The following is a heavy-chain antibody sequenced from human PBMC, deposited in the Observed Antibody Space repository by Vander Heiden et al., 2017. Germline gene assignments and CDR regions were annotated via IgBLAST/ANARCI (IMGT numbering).Heavy chain of an antibody. V-gene: IGHV3-48*02. CDR1: GFTFSSSS. J-gene: IGHJ5*02. CDR3: ARDYYDSSGYPLRNEDFDP. D-gene: IGHD3-22*01. Sequence: AASGFTFSSSSLNWVRQAPGKGLEWVSYISSSSRTINYADSVKGRFTISRDNAKNSMYLQMNSLRDEDTAGYYCARDYYDSSGYPLRNEDFDPWGQGTLVTVSS. CDR2: ISSSSRTI.